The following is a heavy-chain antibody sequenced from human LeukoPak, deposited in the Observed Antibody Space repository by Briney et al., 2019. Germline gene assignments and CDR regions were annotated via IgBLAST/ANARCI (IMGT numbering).Heavy chain of an antibody. CDR1: GGSLSGYY. CDR3: ARRRLRPSIIIDY. Sequence: SETLSLTCAVYGGSLSGYYWSWIRQPPGKGLEWIGYIYYSGNTNYSPSLKSRVTMSVDTSKNLFSLKVSSVTAADTAVYYCARRRLRPSIIIDYWGQGTLVTVSS. J-gene: IGHJ4*02. CDR2: IYYSGNT. D-gene: IGHD4-17*01. V-gene: IGHV4-59*01.